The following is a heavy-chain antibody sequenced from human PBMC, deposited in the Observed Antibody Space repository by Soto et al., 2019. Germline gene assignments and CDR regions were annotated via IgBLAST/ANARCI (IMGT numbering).Heavy chain of an antibody. CDR1: GYTFTSYG. CDR3: ARGRNIKIFGVVITRTPHYFAY. J-gene: IGHJ4*02. Sequence: QVQLVQSGAEVKKPGASVKVSCKASGYTFTSYGISWVRQAPGQGLEWMGWISAYNGNTNYAQRLQGRVTMTTDTSTRTAYMERRSLSADGTALYYCARGRNIKIFGVVITRTPHYFAYWGQGTLVTVSS. D-gene: IGHD3-3*01. CDR2: ISAYNGNT. V-gene: IGHV1-18*01.